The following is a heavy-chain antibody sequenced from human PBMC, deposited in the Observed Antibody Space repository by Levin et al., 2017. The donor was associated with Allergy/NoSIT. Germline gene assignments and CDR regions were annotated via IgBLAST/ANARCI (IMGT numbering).Heavy chain of an antibody. D-gene: IGHD4-23*01. J-gene: IGHJ3*02. CDR3: ARGRDGGIDAFDI. CDR2: IYYSGTT. Sequence: SETLSLTCTVSGGSISRGSFYWSWIRQHPGKGLEWIGYIYYSGTTYHNPSLKSRVSMSVDTSKNQLSLQLNSVTAADTALYYCARGRDGGIDAFDIWGQGTMVTVSS. CDR1: GGSISRGSFY. V-gene: IGHV4-31*03.